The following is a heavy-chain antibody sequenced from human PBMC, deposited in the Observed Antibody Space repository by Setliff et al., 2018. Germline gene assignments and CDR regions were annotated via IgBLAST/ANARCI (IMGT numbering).Heavy chain of an antibody. CDR2: IYYSGST. Sequence: TLSLTCTVSGGSISSSSYYWGWIRQSPGKGLEWIGSIYYSGSTYYNPSLKSRVTISVDTSKNQFSLKLSSVTAADTAVYYCARGRGISMIVVVTHDAFDIWGQGTMVTVSS. CDR3: ARGRGISMIVVVTHDAFDI. V-gene: IGHV4-39*07. CDR1: GGSISSSSYY. J-gene: IGHJ3*02. D-gene: IGHD3-22*01.